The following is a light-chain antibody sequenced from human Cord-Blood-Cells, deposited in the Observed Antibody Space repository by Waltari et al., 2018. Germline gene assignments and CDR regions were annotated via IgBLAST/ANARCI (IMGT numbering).Light chain of an antibody. CDR1: QSISSW. CDR3: QQYNSYSPWT. J-gene: IGKJ1*01. Sequence: DIQMTQSPSTLSASVGDRVTITCRASQSISSWLAWYQQQPGKAPKLLIYDASSLESGVPSRVSGSGSGTEFTLTISSLQPDDFATYYCQQYNSYSPWTFGQGTKVEIK. CDR2: DAS. V-gene: IGKV1-5*01.